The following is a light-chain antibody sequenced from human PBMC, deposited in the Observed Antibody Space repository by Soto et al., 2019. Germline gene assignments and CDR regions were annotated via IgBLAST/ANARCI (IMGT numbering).Light chain of an antibody. J-gene: IGLJ1*01. V-gene: IGLV1-40*01. CDR1: SSNIEAGFD. CDR3: QSYDSSLSGYV. Sequence: QSVLTQPPSVSGARGHIVTISCTGSSSNIEAGFDVHWYQQFPGTAPKLLIFSNTDRPSGVPDRFSGSKSGTSTSLAITGRHAEDEADYYCQSYDSSLSGYVFGTGTKLTVL. CDR2: SNT.